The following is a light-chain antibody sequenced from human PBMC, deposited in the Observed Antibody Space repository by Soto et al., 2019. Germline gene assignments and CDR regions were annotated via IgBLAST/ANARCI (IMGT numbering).Light chain of an antibody. CDR1: SSDVGSYNL. CDR3: SSYAGSTTPVV. CDR2: EDT. J-gene: IGLJ2*01. Sequence: QSALTQPASVSGSPGQSITISCTGTSSDVGSYNLVSWYQQHPGKAPKLMIYEDTKRPSGVSNRFSGSKSGNTASLTIAGLQAEDEADYYCSSYAGSTTPVVFVGGTKLTVL. V-gene: IGLV2-23*01.